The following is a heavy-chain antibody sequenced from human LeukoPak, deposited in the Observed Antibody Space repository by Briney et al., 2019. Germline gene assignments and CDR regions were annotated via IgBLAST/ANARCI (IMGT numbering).Heavy chain of an antibody. CDR3: AKDRLQWLSLPDAFEI. J-gene: IGHJ3*02. Sequence: GGSLRLSCAASGFTFSSYWMHWVRQAPGKGLVWVSRINSDGSSTSYADSVKGRFTISRDNSKNTLYLQMNSLRPEDTAVYYCAKDRLQWLSLPDAFEIWGQGTMVTVSS. CDR1: GFTFSSYW. V-gene: IGHV3-74*01. D-gene: IGHD3-22*01. CDR2: INSDGSST.